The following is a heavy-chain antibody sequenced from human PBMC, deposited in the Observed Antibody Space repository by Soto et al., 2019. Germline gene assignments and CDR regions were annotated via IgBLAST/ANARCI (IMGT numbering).Heavy chain of an antibody. D-gene: IGHD3-16*01. CDR1: GDPMTSVC. V-gene: IGHV4-59*01. CDR2: IYYDGRT. CDR3: ARVGAVSAMNYFYYGMDV. Sequence: QVQLQESGPGLVKPSETLSLTCDVSGDPMTSVCWSWFRQPPGKALEWIGYIYYDGRTNYNQSLRSRVTLSLDTSKKEFYLRLDSTTAADTAVYYCARVGAVSAMNYFYYGMDVWGQGTTVTVSS. J-gene: IGHJ6*02.